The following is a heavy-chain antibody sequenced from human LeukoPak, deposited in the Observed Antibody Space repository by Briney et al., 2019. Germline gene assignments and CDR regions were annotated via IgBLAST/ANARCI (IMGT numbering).Heavy chain of an antibody. CDR1: GFTFDDYA. CDR2: ISEDGGST. V-gene: IGHV3-43*02. CDR3: ARGYCSSTSCYEGGNWFDP. J-gene: IGHJ5*02. D-gene: IGHD2-2*01. Sequence: PGGSLRLSCAASGFTFDDYAMHWVRQAPGKGLEWVSLISEDGGSTYYADSVKGRFTISRDNSKNSLYLQMNSLRTEDTALYYCARGYCSSTSCYEGGNWFDPWGQGTLVTVSS.